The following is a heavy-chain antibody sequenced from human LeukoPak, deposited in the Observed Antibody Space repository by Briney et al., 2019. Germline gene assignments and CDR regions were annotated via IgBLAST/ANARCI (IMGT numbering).Heavy chain of an antibody. CDR1: GGSISSGDYY. CDR2: IYYSGST. CDR3: AREGGGDSSLDY. D-gene: IGHD2-21*02. V-gene: IGHV4-30-4*01. J-gene: IGHJ4*02. Sequence: SETLSRTCTVSGGSISSGDYYWSWIRQPPGKGLEWIGYIYYSGSTYYNPSLKSRVTISVDTSKNQFSLKLSSVTAADTAVYYCAREGGGDSSLDYWGQGTLVTVSS.